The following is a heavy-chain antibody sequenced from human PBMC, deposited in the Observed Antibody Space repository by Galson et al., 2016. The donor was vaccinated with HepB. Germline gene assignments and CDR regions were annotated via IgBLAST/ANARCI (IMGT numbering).Heavy chain of an antibody. CDR3: AHPLPHFYESSGYFALFY. Sequence: SVKVSCKASGDTFSSYAFSWVRQAPGQNLEWVGGIIPMFVTANYAQKFQGRLTITADESTRTVYMELSSLRSEDTAVYYCAHPLPHFYESSGYFALFYWGQGTLVTVSS. V-gene: IGHV1-69*13. CDR2: IIPMFVTA. J-gene: IGHJ4*02. D-gene: IGHD3-22*01. CDR1: GDTFSSYA.